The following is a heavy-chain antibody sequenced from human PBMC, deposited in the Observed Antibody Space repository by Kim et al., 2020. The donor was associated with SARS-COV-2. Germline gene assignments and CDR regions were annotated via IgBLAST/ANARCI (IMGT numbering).Heavy chain of an antibody. Sequence: SLKRRVTISVDTSKNHFSLKLSSVTAANTAVYYCARNYGSGSPYYYGMDVWGQGTTVTVSS. CDR3: ARNYGSGSPYYYGMDV. V-gene: IGHV4-31*02. D-gene: IGHD3-10*01. J-gene: IGHJ6*02.